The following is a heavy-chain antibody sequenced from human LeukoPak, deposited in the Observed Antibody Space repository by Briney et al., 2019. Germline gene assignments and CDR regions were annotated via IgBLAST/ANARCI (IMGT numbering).Heavy chain of an antibody. D-gene: IGHD6-19*01. V-gene: IGHV3-53*01. CDR3: ARGYSSGWYGCPFDY. Sequence: GGSLRLSCAASGFTVSSNYMSWVRQAPGKGLEWVSVIYSGGSTYYADSVKGRFTISRDNSKNTLYLQMNSLRAEDTAVYYCARGYSSGWYGCPFDYWGHGTLATVSS. CDR2: IYSGGST. CDR1: GFTVSSNY. J-gene: IGHJ4*01.